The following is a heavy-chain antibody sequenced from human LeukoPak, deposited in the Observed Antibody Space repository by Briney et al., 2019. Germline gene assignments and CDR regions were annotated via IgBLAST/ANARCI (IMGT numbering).Heavy chain of an antibody. CDR1: GGSFSGYY. D-gene: IGHD4-17*01. CDR2: IYYSGST. J-gene: IGHJ4*02. Sequence: SETLSLTCAVYGGSFSGYYWSWIRQPPGKGLEWIGSIYYSGSTYYNPSLKSRVTISVDTSKNQFSLKLSSVTAADTAVYYCARSVDYGDYERTYYFDYWGQGTLVTVSS. CDR3: ARSVDYGDYERTYYFDY. V-gene: IGHV4-34*01.